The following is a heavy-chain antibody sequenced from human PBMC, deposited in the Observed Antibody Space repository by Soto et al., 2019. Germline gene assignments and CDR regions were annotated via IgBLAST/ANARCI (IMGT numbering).Heavy chain of an antibody. V-gene: IGHV3-48*02. Sequence: GGSLRLSCAASGFTFSSYAMSWVRQAPGKGLEWVSDISSSSSSTYYADSVKGRFTISRDNAKNTLYLQMNSLRDEDTAVYYCASHVLEYSSSIDYWGQGTLVTVSS. J-gene: IGHJ4*02. CDR3: ASHVLEYSSSIDY. CDR2: ISSSSSST. D-gene: IGHD6-6*01. CDR1: GFTFSSYA.